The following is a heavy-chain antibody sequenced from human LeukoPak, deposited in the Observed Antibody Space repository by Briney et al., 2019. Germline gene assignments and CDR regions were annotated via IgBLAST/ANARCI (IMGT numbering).Heavy chain of an antibody. CDR3: AREVTAVADARVQWFDP. Sequence: ASVKVSCKASGDTFSSYAISWVRQAPGQGLEWMGGIIPIFGTANYAQKFQGRVTITADESTSTAYMELSSLRSEDTAVYYCAREVTAVADARVQWFDPWGQGTLVTVSS. CDR2: IIPIFGTA. V-gene: IGHV1-69*13. J-gene: IGHJ5*02. CDR1: GDTFSSYA. D-gene: IGHD6-19*01.